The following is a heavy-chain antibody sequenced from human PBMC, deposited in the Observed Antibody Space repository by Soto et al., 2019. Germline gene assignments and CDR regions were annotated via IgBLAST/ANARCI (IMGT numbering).Heavy chain of an antibody. D-gene: IGHD3-9*01. CDR2: TRNKANSYTT. V-gene: IGHV3-72*01. Sequence: GGSLRLSCAASGFTFSDHYMDWVRQAPGKGLEWVGRTRNKANSYTTEYAASVKGRFTISRDDSKNSLYLQMNSLKTEDTAVYYCARGVGTGGFDYWGQGTLVTVSS. CDR1: GFTFSDHY. J-gene: IGHJ4*02. CDR3: ARGVGTGGFDY.